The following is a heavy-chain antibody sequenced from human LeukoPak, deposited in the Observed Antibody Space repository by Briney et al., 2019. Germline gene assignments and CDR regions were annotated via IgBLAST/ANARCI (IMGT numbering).Heavy chain of an antibody. Sequence: GASVKVSCKASGYTFSTYGISWVRQAPGQGLEWMGWISAYNGNTNYAQKLQGRVTMTTDTSTSTAYMELRSLRSDDTAVYYCARGGSTVVTPNNFDYWGQGTLVTVSS. CDR1: GYTFSTYG. CDR3: ARGGSTVVTPNNFDY. D-gene: IGHD4-23*01. J-gene: IGHJ4*02. V-gene: IGHV1-18*01. CDR2: ISAYNGNT.